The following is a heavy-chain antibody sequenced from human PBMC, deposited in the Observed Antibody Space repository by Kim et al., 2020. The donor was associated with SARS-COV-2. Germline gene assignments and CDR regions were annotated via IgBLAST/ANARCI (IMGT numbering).Heavy chain of an antibody. CDR1: GGSISSSSYY. V-gene: IGHV4-39*01. Sequence: GSLRLSCTVSGGSISSSSYYWGWIRQPPGKGLEWIGSIYYSGSTYYNPSLKSRVTISVDTPKNQFSLKLSSVTAADTAVYYCARLLGYIAAHARTSDYWGQGTLVTVSS. CDR3: ARLLGYIAAHARTSDY. D-gene: IGHD6-6*01. CDR2: IYYSGST. J-gene: IGHJ4*02.